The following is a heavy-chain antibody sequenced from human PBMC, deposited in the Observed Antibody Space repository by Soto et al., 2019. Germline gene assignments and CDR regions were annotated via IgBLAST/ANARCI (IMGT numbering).Heavy chain of an antibody. V-gene: IGHV3-15*01. CDR1: GFTFSTAW. Sequence: EIQVVESGGGLVQPGGSLRLSCVGSGFTFSTAWMSWVRQAPGKGLEWVGQIRNQATGGTTDYGAPVKGRFTISRDDSKNTLYLQMNSLKPEDTAVYYGTPWGGAAIHHWGQGTLVTVSS. J-gene: IGHJ1*01. CDR2: IRNQATGGTT. D-gene: IGHD7-27*01. CDR3: TPWGGAAIHH.